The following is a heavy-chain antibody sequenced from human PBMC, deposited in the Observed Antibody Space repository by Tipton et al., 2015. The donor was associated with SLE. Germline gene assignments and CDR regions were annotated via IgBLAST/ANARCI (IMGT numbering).Heavy chain of an antibody. CDR2: ISWDGGST. CDR3: AKDIWVYSSSCPGDY. CDR1: GFTFDDYA. V-gene: IGHV3-43D*04. J-gene: IGHJ4*02. Sequence: GSLRLSCAASGFTFDDYAMHWVRQAPGKGLEWVSLISWDGGSTYYADSVKGRFTISRDNSKNSLYLQMNSLRAEDTALYYCAKDIWVYSSSCPGDYWGQGTLVTVSS. D-gene: IGHD6-13*01.